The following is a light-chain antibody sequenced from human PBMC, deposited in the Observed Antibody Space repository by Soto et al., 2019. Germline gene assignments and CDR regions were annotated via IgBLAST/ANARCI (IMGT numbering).Light chain of an antibody. Sequence: PGEIATLSCRASQSVSNSHLAWHQQKPGQAPRLLIFGVSSRAAGIPDRFSGSGSGTDFTLTISRLEPEDYAVCYCQQYDKTPLTFGGGTKVDI. CDR3: QQYDKTPLT. CDR1: QSVSNSH. V-gene: IGKV3-20*01. J-gene: IGKJ4*01. CDR2: GVS.